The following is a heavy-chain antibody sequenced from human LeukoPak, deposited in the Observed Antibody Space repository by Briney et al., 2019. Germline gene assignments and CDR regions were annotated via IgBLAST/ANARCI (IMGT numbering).Heavy chain of an antibody. Sequence: PGGSLRLSYAASGFNFRNYCLNWVRQAPGKGLEWVSTISGSGANTYYRDSVKGRFTISRDNSKNTLYLHMNSLRVEDTAKYFCAKTRSSGWYTPFDSWGQGTLVTVSS. J-gene: IGHJ4*02. D-gene: IGHD6-19*01. CDR2: ISGSGANT. CDR3: AKTRSSGWYTPFDS. CDR1: GFNFRNYC. V-gene: IGHV3-23*01.